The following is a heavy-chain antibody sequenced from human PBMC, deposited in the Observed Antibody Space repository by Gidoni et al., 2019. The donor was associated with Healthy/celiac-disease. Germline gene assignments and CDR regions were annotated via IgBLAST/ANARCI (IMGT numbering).Heavy chain of an antibody. V-gene: IGHV3-48*03. D-gene: IGHD6-13*01. CDR3: ARDNPAAAGMVTYDY. CDR2: ISSSGSTI. J-gene: IGHJ4*02. Sequence: EVQLVESGGGLVQPGGSLRLSCAASGFTFSSYEMNWVRQAPGKGLEWVSYISSSGSTIYYADSVKGRFTISRDNAKNSLYLQMNSLRAEDTAVYYCARDNPAAAGMVTYDYWGQGTLVTVSS. CDR1: GFTFSSYE.